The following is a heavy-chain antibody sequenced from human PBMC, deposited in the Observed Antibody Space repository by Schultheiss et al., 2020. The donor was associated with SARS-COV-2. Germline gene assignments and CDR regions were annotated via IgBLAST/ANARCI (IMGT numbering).Heavy chain of an antibody. D-gene: IGHD3-3*01. Sequence: GGSLRLSCAASGFTFSSYAMSWVRQAPGKGLEWVSAISGSGGSTYYADSVKGRFTISRDNAKNSLYLQMNSLRAEDTAVYYCARDQKPGSYYERRYGMDVWGQGTTVTVSS. J-gene: IGHJ6*02. V-gene: IGHV3-23*01. CDR2: ISGSGGST. CDR1: GFTFSSYA. CDR3: ARDQKPGSYYERRYGMDV.